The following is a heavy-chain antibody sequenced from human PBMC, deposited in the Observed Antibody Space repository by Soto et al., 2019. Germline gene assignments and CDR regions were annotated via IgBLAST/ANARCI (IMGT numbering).Heavy chain of an antibody. D-gene: IGHD4-17*01. CDR3: ARTLYGDNVDY. CDR1: GYTFTSYD. V-gene: IGHV1-8*01. CDR2: MNPNSGNT. J-gene: IGHJ4*02. Sequence: QVQLVQSGAEVKKPGASVKVSCKASGYTFTSYDINWVRQATGQGLEWMGWMNPNSGNTGYAQKFQGRVTXTXTTSISTDDMEMSSLRSEDTAVYYCARTLYGDNVDYWGQGTLVTVSS.